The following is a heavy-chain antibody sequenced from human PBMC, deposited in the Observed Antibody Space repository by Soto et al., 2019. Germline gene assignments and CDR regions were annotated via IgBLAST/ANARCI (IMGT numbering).Heavy chain of an antibody. Sequence: GASVKVSCKASGYTFTSYAMHWVRQAPGQRLEWMGWINAGNGNTKYSQKFQGRVTITRDTSASTAYMELSSLRSEDTAVYYCARDSGSLNWFDPWGQGTLVTVS. CDR3: ARDSGSLNWFDP. D-gene: IGHD7-27*01. CDR1: GYTFTSYA. J-gene: IGHJ5*02. CDR2: INAGNGNT. V-gene: IGHV1-3*01.